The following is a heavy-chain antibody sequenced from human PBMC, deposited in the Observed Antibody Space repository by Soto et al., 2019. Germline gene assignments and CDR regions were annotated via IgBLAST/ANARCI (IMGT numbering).Heavy chain of an antibody. V-gene: IGHV4-31*03. CDR2: IYYSGST. J-gene: IGHJ5*02. CDR1: GGSISSGGYY. Sequence: SETLSLTCTVSGGSISSGGYYWSWIRQHPGKGLEWIGYIYYSGSTYYNPSLKSRVTISVDTSKNQFSLKLSSVTAADTAVYYCARDYYGSTSSGGFDPWGQGTLVTVSS. CDR3: ARDYYGSTSSGGFDP. D-gene: IGHD3-10*01.